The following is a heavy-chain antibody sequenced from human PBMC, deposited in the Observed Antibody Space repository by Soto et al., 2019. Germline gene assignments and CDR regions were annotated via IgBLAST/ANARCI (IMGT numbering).Heavy chain of an antibody. CDR1: GDTFTSYA. CDR3: ARDPLSSFAMDV. J-gene: IGHJ6*02. Sequence: QVQLVQSGAEVKKPGSSVKVSCKASGDTFTSYAVSWVRQAPGQGLEWIGKIIPAFGKTYYAQKFQGRLTISADDSTSTAYMELSSLVSADTAVYYCARDPLSSFAMDVWGRGTTVTVSS. CDR2: IIPAFGKT. D-gene: IGHD3-10*02. V-gene: IGHV1-69*18.